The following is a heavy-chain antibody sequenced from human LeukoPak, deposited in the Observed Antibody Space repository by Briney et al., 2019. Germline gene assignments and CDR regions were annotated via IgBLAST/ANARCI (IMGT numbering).Heavy chain of an antibody. D-gene: IGHD1-26*01. CDR1: GFTFSSYG. CDR3: ARDTVTSGSYLWGVFDY. CDR2: IWYDGSNK. J-gene: IGHJ4*02. Sequence: GGSLRLSCAASGFTFSSYGMHWVRQAPGKGLEWVAVIWYDGSNKYYADSVKGRFTISRDNSKNTLYLQMNSPRAEDTAVYYCARDTVTSGSYLWGVFDYWGQGTLVTVSS. V-gene: IGHV3-33*01.